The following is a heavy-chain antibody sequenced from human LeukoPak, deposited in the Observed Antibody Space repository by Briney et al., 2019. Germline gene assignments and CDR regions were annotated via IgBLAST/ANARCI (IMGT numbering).Heavy chain of an antibody. CDR3: AGYYYGMDV. V-gene: IGHV4-59*08. J-gene: IGHJ6*02. Sequence: SETLSLTCTVSGGSISSYYWSWIRQPPGKGLEWIGYIYYSGSTNYNPSLKSRVTKSVDTSKNQFSLKLSSVTAADTAAYYCAGYYYGMDVWGQGTTVTVSS. CDR2: IYYSGST. CDR1: GGSISSYY.